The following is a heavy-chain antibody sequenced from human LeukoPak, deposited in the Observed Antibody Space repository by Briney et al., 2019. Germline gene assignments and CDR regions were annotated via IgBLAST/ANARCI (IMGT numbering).Heavy chain of an antibody. J-gene: IGHJ3*02. V-gene: IGHV4-59*01. CDR1: GGSISSYY. D-gene: IGHD3-9*01. Sequence: SETLSLTCTVSGGSISSYYWSWIRQPPGKGPEWIGYIYYSGSTNYNPSLKSRVTISVDTSKNQFSLKLSSVTAADTAVYYCARGGLILTGYSDAFDIWGQGTMVTVSS. CDR3: ARGGLILTGYSDAFDI. CDR2: IYYSGST.